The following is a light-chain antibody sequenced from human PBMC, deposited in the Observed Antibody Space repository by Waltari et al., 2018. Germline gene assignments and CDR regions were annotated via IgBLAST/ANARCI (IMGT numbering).Light chain of an antibody. Sequence: LSFSPGDRATLSCRASQSIQTFLAWYQQKPGQAPRLLIYNSSLRASGVPVRFSGSGSGTDFTLTISHLEPEDFAFYFCQHRDNWLFTFGPGTKVEIK. V-gene: IGKV3-11*01. CDR2: NSS. CDR1: QSIQTF. J-gene: IGKJ3*01. CDR3: QHRDNWLFT.